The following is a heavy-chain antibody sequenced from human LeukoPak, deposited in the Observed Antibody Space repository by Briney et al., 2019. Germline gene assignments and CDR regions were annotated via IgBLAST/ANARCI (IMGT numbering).Heavy chain of an antibody. Sequence: PGGSLRLSCAASGFTFSSYSMNWVRQAPGKGLEWVSYISSSSSTIYYADSVKGRFTISRDNAKNSLYLQMNSLRAEDTAVYYCARDGVYDFWSGLHYYYMDVWGKGTTVTVSS. CDR3: ARDGVYDFWSGLHYYYMDV. D-gene: IGHD3-3*01. CDR2: ISSSSSTI. V-gene: IGHV3-48*01. CDR1: GFTFSSYS. J-gene: IGHJ6*03.